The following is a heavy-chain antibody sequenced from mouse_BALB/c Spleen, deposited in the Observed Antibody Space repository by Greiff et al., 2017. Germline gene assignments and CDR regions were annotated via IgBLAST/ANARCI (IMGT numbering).Heavy chain of an antibody. Sequence: EVKLQESGPGLVKPSQSLSLTCTVTGYSITSDYAWNWIRQFPGNKLEWMGYISYSGSTSYNPSLKSRISITRDTSKNQFFLQLNSVTTEDTATYYCARWGLYYGTGYYYAMDYWGQGTSVTVSS. CDR3: ARWGLYYGTGYYYAMDY. D-gene: IGHD2-1*01. CDR2: ISYSGST. V-gene: IGHV3-2*02. CDR1: GYSITSDYA. J-gene: IGHJ4*01.